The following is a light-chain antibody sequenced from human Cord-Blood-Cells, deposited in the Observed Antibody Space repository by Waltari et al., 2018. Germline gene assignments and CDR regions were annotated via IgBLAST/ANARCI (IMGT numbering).Light chain of an antibody. CDR1: QSVLYSSNNKNY. V-gene: IGKV4-1*01. CDR2: WAS. Sequence: DIVMTQSPDSLAVSLGERATIYCKSSQSVLYSSNNKNYLAWYQQKPGQPPKLLIYWASTRESGVPDRFSGSGSGTDFTLTISSLQAEDVAVYYCQQYYSTPLTFGQGTRLEIK. CDR3: QQYYSTPLT. J-gene: IGKJ5*01.